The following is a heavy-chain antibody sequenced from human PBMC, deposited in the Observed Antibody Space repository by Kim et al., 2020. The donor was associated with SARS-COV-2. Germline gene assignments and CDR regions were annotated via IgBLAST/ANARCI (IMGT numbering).Heavy chain of an antibody. Sequence: GGSLRLSCVASGLIFGDYAMHWVRQAPGKGLEWVSSISWNSGTTGYVDSVKGRFTISRDDAESSLYLQMNSLRTEDTAVYYCAKDTASYDFWSGHRATWYYMVVWGRGTTVTVAS. V-gene: IGHV3-9*01. CDR2: ISWNSGTT. CDR1: GLIFGDYA. D-gene: IGHD3-3*01. J-gene: IGHJ6*03. CDR3: AKDTASYDFWSGHRATWYYMVV.